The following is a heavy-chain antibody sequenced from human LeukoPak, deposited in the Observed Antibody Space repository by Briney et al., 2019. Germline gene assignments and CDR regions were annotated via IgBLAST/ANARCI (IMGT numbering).Heavy chain of an antibody. D-gene: IGHD3-22*01. CDR1: GFTFSSYW. CDR2: IKQDGSEK. V-gene: IGHV3-7*01. Sequence: GGSLRLSCAASGFTFSSYWMSWVRQAPGKGLEWVANIKQDGSEKYYVDSVKGRFTISRDNAKKSLYLQMNSLRAEDTAVYYCARCLGDSSGYYYHPLDYWGQGTLVTVSS. CDR3: ARCLGDSSGYYYHPLDY. J-gene: IGHJ4*02.